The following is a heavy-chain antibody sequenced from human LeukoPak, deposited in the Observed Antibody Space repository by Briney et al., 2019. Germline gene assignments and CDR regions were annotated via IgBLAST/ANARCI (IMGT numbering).Heavy chain of an antibody. CDR3: AKDFGGAGSYHCPFDY. D-gene: IGHD3-10*01. V-gene: IGHV3-73*01. Sequence: GGSLRLSCAASGFTFSGSAMHWVRQASGKGLEWVGRIRSKANSYATAYAASVKGRFTISRDDSKNTAYLQMNSPRAEDTAVYYCAKDFGGAGSYHCPFDYWGQGTLVTVSS. CDR2: IRSKANSYAT. J-gene: IGHJ4*02. CDR1: GFTFSGSA.